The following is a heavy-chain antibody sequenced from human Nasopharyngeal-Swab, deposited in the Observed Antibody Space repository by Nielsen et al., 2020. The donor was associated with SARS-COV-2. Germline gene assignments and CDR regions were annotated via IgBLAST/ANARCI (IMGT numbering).Heavy chain of an antibody. Sequence: GGSLRLSCAASGFTFSDHYISWIRQAPGKGLEWVSYIDPRGTHSNYADSAKCRFTISRDNAKNSLYLEMNSLRVEDTAVYYCGRGHYGLDVWGQGTTVIVSS. CDR2: IDPRGTHS. J-gene: IGHJ6*02. V-gene: IGHV3-11*06. CDR3: GRGHYGLDV. CDR1: GFTFSDHY.